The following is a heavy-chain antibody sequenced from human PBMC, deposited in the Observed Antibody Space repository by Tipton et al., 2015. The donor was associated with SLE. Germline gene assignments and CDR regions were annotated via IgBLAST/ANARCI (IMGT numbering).Heavy chain of an antibody. D-gene: IGHD6-6*01. CDR2: ISSSSSTI. CDR1: GFTFSSSG. V-gene: IGHV3-48*01. J-gene: IGHJ4*01. Sequence: GSLRLSCAASGFTFSSSGMNWVRQAPGKGLEWVSYISSSSSTIYYADSVKGRFTISRDNSKNTLYLQMNSLRAEDTAVYYCARDSLALRSIDYWGQGTLVTVSS. CDR3: ARDSLALRSIDY.